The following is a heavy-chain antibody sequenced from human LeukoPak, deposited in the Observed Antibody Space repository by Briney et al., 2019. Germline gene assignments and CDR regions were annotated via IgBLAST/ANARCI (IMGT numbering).Heavy chain of an antibody. J-gene: IGHJ4*02. CDR1: GFSFNNYA. CDR3: AKGAYDYIEIAYFDY. V-gene: IGHV3-23*01. D-gene: IGHD5-12*01. Sequence: GSLRLSCVASGFSFNNYAMNWVRQAPGKGLEWVSLIIGSSGSTFYADSVKGRFTISRDKSKNTLYLQMNSLRAEDTAVYYCAKGAYDYIEIAYFDYWGQGSLATVSS. CDR2: IIGSSGST.